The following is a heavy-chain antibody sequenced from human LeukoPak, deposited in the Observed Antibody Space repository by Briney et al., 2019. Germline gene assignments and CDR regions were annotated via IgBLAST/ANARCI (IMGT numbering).Heavy chain of an antibody. CDR3: AKDHEYDSLAGYSFSY. CDR2: ISWGSNSA. V-gene: IGHV3-9*01. Sequence: GRSLRLSCVASGFSFDDYVIHWVRHAPWQGRGRVSLISWGSNSAAYADSVRGRFTISRDNAKNALYLQMNSLRAQDTTAYYCAKDHEYDSLAGYSFSYWGQGTLVTVSS. J-gene: IGHJ4*02. CDR1: GFSFDDYV. D-gene: IGHD3-9*01.